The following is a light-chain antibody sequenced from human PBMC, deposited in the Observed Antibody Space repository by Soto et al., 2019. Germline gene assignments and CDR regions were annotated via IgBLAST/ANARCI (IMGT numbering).Light chain of an antibody. J-gene: IGKJ3*01. CDR1: QGIRSY. CDR2: GAS. Sequence: DIQLTQSPFFLSASVGDRVTITCRASQGIRSYLAWYQQRPGKAPELLIYGASTLRTGVASRFSGRGSGTEFTLTISSLQPEDFATYFCQQLNIFPPLFTFGPGTKVDIK. CDR3: QQLNIFPPLFT. V-gene: IGKV1-9*01.